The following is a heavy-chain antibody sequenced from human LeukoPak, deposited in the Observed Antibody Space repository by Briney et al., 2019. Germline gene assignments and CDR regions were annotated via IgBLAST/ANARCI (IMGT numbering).Heavy chain of an antibody. CDR1: GYTFTSYY. V-gene: IGHV1-46*01. J-gene: IGHJ5*02. CDR2: INPSGGST. Sequence: ASVKVSCKASGYTFTSYYMHWVRQAPGQGLEWMGIINPSGGSTSYAQKFQGRVTMTRDTSTSTVYMELSSLRSEDTAVYFCARDHAPIVVVPAATNWFDPGAREPWSPSPQ. CDR3: ARDHAPIVVVPAATNWFDP. D-gene: IGHD2-2*01.